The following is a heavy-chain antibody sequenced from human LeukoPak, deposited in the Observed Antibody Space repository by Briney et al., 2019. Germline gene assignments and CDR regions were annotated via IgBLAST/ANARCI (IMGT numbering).Heavy chain of an antibody. J-gene: IGHJ4*02. D-gene: IGHD6-13*01. CDR2: IYYSGST. V-gene: IGHV4-39*01. Sequence: SETLSLTCTVSGGSISSSSYYWGWLRQPPGKGLEWFGSIYYSGSTYYNPSLKSRITISVDTSKNQFSLKLSSVTAADTAVYYYARHRDRIAAAPYYFDYWGQGTLVTVSS. CDR3: ARHRDRIAAAPYYFDY. CDR1: GGSISSSSYY.